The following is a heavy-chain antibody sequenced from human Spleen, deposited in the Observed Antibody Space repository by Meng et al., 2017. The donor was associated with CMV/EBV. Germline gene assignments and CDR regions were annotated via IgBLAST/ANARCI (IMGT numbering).Heavy chain of an antibody. D-gene: IGHD3-10*01. CDR2: IYFLGSS. Sequence: SETLSLTCTVSGGSISSSTYCWGWIRQPPGKGLEWIGSIYFLGSSYYNPSLKSRVTISVDTSKNQFSLKLSSVTAADTAVYYCARDPRVNGMDVWGQGTTVTVSS. CDR1: GGSISSSTYC. V-gene: IGHV4-39*07. J-gene: IGHJ6*02. CDR3: ARDPRVNGMDV.